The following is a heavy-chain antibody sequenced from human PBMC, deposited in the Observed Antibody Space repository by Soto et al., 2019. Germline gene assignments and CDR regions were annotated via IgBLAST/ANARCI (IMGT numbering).Heavy chain of an antibody. CDR2: IYYSGST. CDR3: ASAAGYYDFWSGYFGHWFDP. J-gene: IGHJ5*02. Sequence: PSETLSLTCTVSGGSISSSSYYWGWIRQPPGKGLEWIGSIYYSGSTYYNPSLKSRVTISVDMSKNQFSLKLSSVTAADTAVYYCASAAGYYDFWSGYFGHWFDPWGQGTLVTVSS. D-gene: IGHD3-3*01. V-gene: IGHV4-39*01. CDR1: GGSISSSSYY.